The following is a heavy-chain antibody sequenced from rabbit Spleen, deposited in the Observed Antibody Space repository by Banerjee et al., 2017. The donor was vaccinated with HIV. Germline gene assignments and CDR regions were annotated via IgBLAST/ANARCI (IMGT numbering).Heavy chain of an antibody. V-gene: IGHV1S40*01. D-gene: IGHD8-1*01. Sequence: QSLEESGGDLVQPEGSLTLTCTASGFSFSSSDYMCWVRQAPGKGLEWIACIAGSSSAFTYSATWAKGRFTVSKTSSTTVTLQMTSLTVADTATYFCARDTGSSFSSYGMDLWGQGTLVTVS. CDR3: ARDTGSSFSSYGMDL. J-gene: IGHJ6*01. CDR1: GFSFSSSDY. CDR2: IAGSSSAFT.